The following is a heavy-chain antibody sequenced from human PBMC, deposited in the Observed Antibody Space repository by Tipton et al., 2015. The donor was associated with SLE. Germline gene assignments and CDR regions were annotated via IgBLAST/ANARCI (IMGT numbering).Heavy chain of an antibody. V-gene: IGHV4-61*02. CDR2: IYTSGST. CDR3: ARAKQLVLFDY. D-gene: IGHD6-13*01. CDR1: GGSISSGSYY. J-gene: IGHJ4*02. Sequence: TLSLTCTVSGGSISSGSYYWSWIGQPAGKGLEWIGRIYTSGSTNYNPSLKSRVTISVDTSKNQFSLKLSSVTAADTAVYYCARAKQLVLFDYWGQGTLVTVSS.